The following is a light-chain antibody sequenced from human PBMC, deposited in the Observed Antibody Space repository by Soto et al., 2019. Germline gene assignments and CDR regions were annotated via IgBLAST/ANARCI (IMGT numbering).Light chain of an antibody. CDR3: QQYNSYPWT. CDR1: QSISSW. V-gene: IGKV1-5*03. Sequence: DIQMTQSPSTLSASVGDRVTITCRASQSISSWLAWYQQKPGKAPKFLIHTASSLESGVPSRFSGRGSGTEFTLTISSLQPDDFATYYCQQYNSYPWTFGQGTKVEIK. CDR2: TAS. J-gene: IGKJ1*01.